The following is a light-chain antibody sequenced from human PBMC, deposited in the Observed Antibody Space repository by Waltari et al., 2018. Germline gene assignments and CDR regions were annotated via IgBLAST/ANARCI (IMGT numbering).Light chain of an antibody. Sequence: QSALTQPPSASGSPGQSVTISCIGTSRATGGYHFGSWYQQHPGEAPRLMLYDVTKRPSGVPDRFSGSKSGNTASLTVSGLQAEDEADYYCGSFGGSAVIFGGGTKLTVL. CDR3: GSFGGSAVI. J-gene: IGLJ2*01. CDR1: SRATGGYHF. CDR2: DVT. V-gene: IGLV2-8*01.